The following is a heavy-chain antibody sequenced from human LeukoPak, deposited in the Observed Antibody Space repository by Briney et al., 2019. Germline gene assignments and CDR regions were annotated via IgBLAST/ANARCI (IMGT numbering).Heavy chain of an antibody. CDR3: ASGERGYSYGQYYYYYMDV. CDR1: GGTFSSYA. V-gene: IGHV1-69*06. J-gene: IGHJ6*03. Sequence: SVKVPCKASGGTFSSYAISWVRQAPGQGLEWMGGIIPIFGTANYAQKFQGRVTITADKSTSTAYMELSSLRSEDTAVYYCASGERGYSYGQYYYYYMDVWGKGTTVTVSS. D-gene: IGHD5-18*01. CDR2: IIPIFGTA.